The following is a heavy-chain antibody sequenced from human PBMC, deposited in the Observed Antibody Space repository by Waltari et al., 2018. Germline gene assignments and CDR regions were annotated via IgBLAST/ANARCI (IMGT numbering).Heavy chain of an antibody. J-gene: IGHJ5*02. D-gene: IGHD2-2*01. CDR1: GGSISGNY. CDR3: ARPKWRTSWKMGEFDP. CDR2: IYSSGST. Sequence: QVQLQESGPGLVKPSETLSLTYIVSGGSISGNYWTWIRQPAGKGLEWIGRIYSSGSTNYNPSLKSRVAMSIDTSKNQFSLKLTSVTAADTAVYYCARPKWRTSWKMGEFDPWGQGTLVTVSS. V-gene: IGHV4-4*07.